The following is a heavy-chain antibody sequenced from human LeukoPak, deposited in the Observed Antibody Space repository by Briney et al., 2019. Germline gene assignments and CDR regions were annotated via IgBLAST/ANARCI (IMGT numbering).Heavy chain of an antibody. CDR1: GGSISSSSYY. CDR3: ARQGYDLYYYYYMDV. D-gene: IGHD1-14*01. CDR2: IYYSGST. V-gene: IGHV4-39*01. J-gene: IGHJ6*03. Sequence: SETLSLTCTVSGGSISSSSYYWGWIRQPPGKGLEWVGRIYYSGSTYYNPSVKSRVTISVDTSKNQFSLKLSSVTAADTAVHYCARQGYDLYYYYYMDVWGKGTTVTVSS.